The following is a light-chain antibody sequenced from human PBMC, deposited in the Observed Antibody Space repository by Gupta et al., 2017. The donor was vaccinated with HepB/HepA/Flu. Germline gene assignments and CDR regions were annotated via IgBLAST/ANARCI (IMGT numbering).Light chain of an antibody. V-gene: IGLV4-69*01. Sequence: QLVRTQSPSASASLGASVKLTCTLSNVHTNYAIAWHQQQQKKGPRYLMKVNSDGRHSKGDGIPDRFSGSSSGAERYLTISSLQSEDEADYYCQTWDTGIPHVVFGGGTNLTVL. CDR2: VNSDGRH. CDR1: NVHTNYA. J-gene: IGLJ2*01. CDR3: QTWDTGIPHVV.